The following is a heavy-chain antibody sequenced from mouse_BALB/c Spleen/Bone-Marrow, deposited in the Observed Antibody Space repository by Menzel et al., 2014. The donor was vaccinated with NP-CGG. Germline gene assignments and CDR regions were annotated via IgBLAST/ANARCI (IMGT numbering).Heavy chain of an antibody. V-gene: IGHV10-1*02. J-gene: IGHJ4*01. CDR2: IRSKSKNYAT. CDR3: VRHCFLGMDH. CDR1: GFTFNTYA. Sequence: EVKLMESGGGLVQPKGSLKLSCAASGFTFNTYAMNWVRQAPGKGLEWVARIRSKSKNYATYYADSVKDRFTISRDDSQNMLYLQMNKGKTEDKGMYYCVRHCFLGMDHRGKGTPVPFSS.